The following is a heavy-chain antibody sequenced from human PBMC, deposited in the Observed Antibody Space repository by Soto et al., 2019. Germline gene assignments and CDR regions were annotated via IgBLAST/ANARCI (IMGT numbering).Heavy chain of an antibody. Sequence: QVQLVQSGAEVKKPGASVKVSCKASGYTFTGYYMHWVRQAPGQGLEWMGWINPNSGGTNYAQKFQGWITMTRDTSIRTAYMELSGLRSDDTAVYYCARGGVWEPQGWFDPWGQGTLVTVSS. CDR2: INPNSGGT. CDR3: ARGGVWEPQGWFDP. V-gene: IGHV1-2*04. J-gene: IGHJ5*02. CDR1: GYTFTGYY. D-gene: IGHD1-26*01.